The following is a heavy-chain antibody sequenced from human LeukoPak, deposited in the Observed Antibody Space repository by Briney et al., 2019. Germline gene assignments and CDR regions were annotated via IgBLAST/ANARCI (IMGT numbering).Heavy chain of an antibody. J-gene: IGHJ6*02. Sequence: ASVKVSCKASGYTFTGYYMHWVRQAPGQGLEWMGWINPNSGGTNYAQKFQGWVTMTRDTSIITAYMELRRLRSDDTAVYYCARGPVAARYGMDVWGQGTTVTVSS. CDR1: GYTFTGYY. V-gene: IGHV1-2*04. D-gene: IGHD6-19*01. CDR2: INPNSGGT. CDR3: ARGPVAARYGMDV.